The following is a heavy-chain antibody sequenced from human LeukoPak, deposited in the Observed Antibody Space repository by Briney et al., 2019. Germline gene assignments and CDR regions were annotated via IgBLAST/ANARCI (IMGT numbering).Heavy chain of an antibody. V-gene: IGHV1-2*04. CDR1: GYTFTGYY. Sequence: ASVKLSCKASGYTFTGYYMHWVRQAQGQGLEWMGWINPNSGGTNYAQKFQGWVTMTRDTSSSTGYMELSRLRSDAAAVYHCARVCEDSGSGYDSYYYGMDVWGQGTTVTVSS. J-gene: IGHJ6*02. CDR3: ARVCEDSGSGYDSYYYGMDV. D-gene: IGHD5-12*01. CDR2: INPNSGGT.